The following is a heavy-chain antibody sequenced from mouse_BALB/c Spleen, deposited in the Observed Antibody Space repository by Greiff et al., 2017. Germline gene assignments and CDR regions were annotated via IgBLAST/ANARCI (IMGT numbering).Heavy chain of an antibody. D-gene: IGHD2-12*01. V-gene: IGHV14-3*02. CDR2: IDPANGNT. CDR1: GYTFTSYW. CDR3: ARAYYRGYYAMDY. Sequence: VQLKQSGAELAKPGASVKMSCKASGYTFTSYWMHWVKQRPEQGLEWIGRIDPANGNTKYDPKFQGKATITADTSSNTAYLQLSSLTSEDTAVYYCARAYYRGYYAMDYWGQGTSVTVSS. J-gene: IGHJ4*01.